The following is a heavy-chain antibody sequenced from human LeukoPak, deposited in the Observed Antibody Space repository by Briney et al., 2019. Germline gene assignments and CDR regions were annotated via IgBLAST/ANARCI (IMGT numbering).Heavy chain of an antibody. J-gene: IGHJ3*02. CDR2: ISSSSLYI. CDR1: GFTFSSYT. CDR3: ARVRGGVGAFDI. Sequence: GGSLRLSCAASGFTFSSYTMNWVRQAPGKGLEWVSSISSSSLYIYYADSVKGRFTISRDNAKNSLYLQMNSLRAEDTAVYYCARVRGGVGAFDIWGQGTMVTVSS. V-gene: IGHV3-21*06. D-gene: IGHD2-15*01.